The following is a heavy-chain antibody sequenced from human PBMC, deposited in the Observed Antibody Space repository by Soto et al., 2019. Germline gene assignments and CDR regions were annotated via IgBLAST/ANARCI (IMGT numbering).Heavy chain of an antibody. CDR2: INAGNGNT. CDR3: ARGFPLWFAP. CDR1: GYTFTSYA. V-gene: IGHV1-3*05. J-gene: IGHJ5*02. Sequence: QVQLVQSGAEKKKPGASVKVSCKASGYTFTSYAIHWVRQAPGQRLEWMGWINAGNGNTKYSQKFQGRVTITRDTSASTAYRELGSLRSEYTAGYYCARGFPLWFAPWGQGTLVTVSS.